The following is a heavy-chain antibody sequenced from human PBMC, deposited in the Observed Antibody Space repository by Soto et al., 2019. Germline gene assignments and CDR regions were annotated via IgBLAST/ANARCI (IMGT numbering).Heavy chain of an antibody. CDR2: VSAYNRNS. V-gene: IGHV1-18*01. Sequence: QVQLVQSGSEVKKPGASVRVTCKASGYTFRNYGISWVREAPGQGLEWMGWVSAYNRNSNYGQKFEDRVIMTADTATSTAYLELRGLRSDDTAIYYCARDRQWEPLLYWGQGTLVTVSS. D-gene: IGHD1-26*01. CDR1: GYTFRNYG. CDR3: ARDRQWEPLLY. J-gene: IGHJ4*02.